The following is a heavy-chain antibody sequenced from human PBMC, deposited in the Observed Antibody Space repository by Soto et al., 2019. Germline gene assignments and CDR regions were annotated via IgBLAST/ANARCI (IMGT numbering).Heavy chain of an antibody. CDR2: IIPIFGTA. V-gene: IGHV1-69*13. D-gene: IGHD1-26*01. Sequence: RASVKVSCKASGGTFSSYAISWVRQAPGQGLEWMGGIIPIFGTANYAQKFQGRVTITADESTSTAYMELSSLRSEDTAVYYCARPRRGYSGRPSYGMDVWGQGTTVTVSS. CDR3: ARPRRGYSGRPSYGMDV. J-gene: IGHJ6*02. CDR1: GGTFSSYA.